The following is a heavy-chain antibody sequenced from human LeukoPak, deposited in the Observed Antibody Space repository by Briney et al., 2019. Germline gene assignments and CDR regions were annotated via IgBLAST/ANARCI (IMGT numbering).Heavy chain of an antibody. J-gene: IGHJ5*02. Sequence: SCKVSGYTLTELSMHWVRQAPGKGLEWVAVISYDGSNKYYADSVKGRFTISRDNSKNTLYLQMNSLRAEDTAVYYCAKDYDSSGYYPASWGQGTLVTVSS. CDR3: AKDYDSSGYYPAS. CDR1: GYTLTELS. D-gene: IGHD3-22*01. V-gene: IGHV3-30-3*02. CDR2: ISYDGSNK.